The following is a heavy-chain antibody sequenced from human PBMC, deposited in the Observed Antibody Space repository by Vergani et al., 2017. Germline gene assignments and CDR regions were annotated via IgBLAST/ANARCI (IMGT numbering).Heavy chain of an antibody. CDR3: AKDRNRSDNNHYFYMDV. V-gene: IGHV3-30*18. D-gene: IGHD1/OR15-1a*01. CDR2: ISFDWNQR. Sequence: QVQLVESGGGVVQSGESLRLSCVASGFTHSPFGAFGMHWVRQAPGKGLLWVAVISFDWNQRYYSDSVKGRFTISRDNSKNTLYLQMSSLRAEDTGVFFCAKDRNRSDNNHYFYMDVWGKGTTVTVSS. CDR1: GFTHSPFG. J-gene: IGHJ6*03.